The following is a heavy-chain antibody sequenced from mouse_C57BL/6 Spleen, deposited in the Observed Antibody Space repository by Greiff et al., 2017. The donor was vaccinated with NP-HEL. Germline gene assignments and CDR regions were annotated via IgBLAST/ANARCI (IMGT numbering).Heavy chain of an antibody. V-gene: IGHV1-50*01. CDR3: ARLRGLDY. D-gene: IGHD2-12*01. Sequence: HVQLQQPGAELVKPGASVKLSCKASGYTFTSYWMQWVKQRPGQGLEWIGEIDPSDSYTNYNQKFKGKATLTVDTSSSTAYMQLSSLTSEDSAVYYCARLRGLDYWGQGTTLTVSS. J-gene: IGHJ2*01. CDR1: GYTFTSYW. CDR2: IDPSDSYT.